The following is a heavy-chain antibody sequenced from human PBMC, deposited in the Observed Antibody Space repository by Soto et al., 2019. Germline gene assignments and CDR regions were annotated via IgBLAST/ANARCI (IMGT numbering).Heavy chain of an antibody. J-gene: IGHJ1*01. CDR3: AKVTQETYCSGGSCYPDSEYFQH. D-gene: IGHD2-15*01. V-gene: IGHV3-30*18. CDR1: GFTFSSYG. CDR2: ISYDGSNK. Sequence: GGSLRLSCAASGFTFSSYGMHWVRQAPGKGLEWVAVISYDGSNKYYADSVKGRFTISRDNSKNTLYLQMNSLRAEDTAVYYCAKVTQETYCSGGSCYPDSEYFQHWGQGTLVTVSS.